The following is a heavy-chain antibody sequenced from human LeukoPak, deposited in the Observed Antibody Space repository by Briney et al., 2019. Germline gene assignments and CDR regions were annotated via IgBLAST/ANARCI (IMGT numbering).Heavy chain of an antibody. CDR1: GYTFTSYA. CDR2: INTNTGNP. J-gene: IGHJ3*02. D-gene: IGHD5-24*01. CDR3: VRDMATTTFDI. Sequence: ASVKVSCKASGYTFTSYAMNWVRQAPGQGLEWMGWINTNTGNPTYAQGFTGRFVFSLDTSVSTAYLQISSLKAEDTAFYYCVRDMATTTFDIWGQGTMVTVSS. V-gene: IGHV7-4-1*02.